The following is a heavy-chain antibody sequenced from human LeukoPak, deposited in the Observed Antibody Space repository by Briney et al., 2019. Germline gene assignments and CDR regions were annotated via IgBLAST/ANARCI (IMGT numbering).Heavy chain of an antibody. CDR3: ASRPLRYYYYGMDV. Sequence: SVKVSCKASGFTFTSSARQWVRQARGQRLEGLGWIVVGSGNTNYAQKVQERVTITRDMSTSTAYMELSSLRSEDTAVYYCASRPLRYYYYGMDVWGQGTTVTVSS. CDR2: IVVGSGNT. CDR1: GFTFTSSA. V-gene: IGHV1-58*02. J-gene: IGHJ6*02. D-gene: IGHD3-16*01.